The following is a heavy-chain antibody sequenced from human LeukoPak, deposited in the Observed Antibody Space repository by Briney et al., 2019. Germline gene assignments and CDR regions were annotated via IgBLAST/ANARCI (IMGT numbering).Heavy chain of an antibody. CDR3: ARDLHSGEVDI. Sequence: GGSLRLSCAPSRVTFSDYTMIWVRQAPGKGLEWVSSISSSSTYIYYADSVKGRFTISRDNAKNSLYLQMNSLGAEDTAVYYCARDLHSGEVDIWGQGTMVTVSS. CDR2: ISSSSTYI. J-gene: IGHJ3*02. D-gene: IGHD7-27*01. CDR1: RVTFSDYT. V-gene: IGHV3-21*01.